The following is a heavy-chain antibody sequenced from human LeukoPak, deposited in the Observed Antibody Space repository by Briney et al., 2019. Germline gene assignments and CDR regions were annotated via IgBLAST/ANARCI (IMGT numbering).Heavy chain of an antibody. J-gene: IGHJ6*02. CDR2: NSWNSGSI. V-gene: IGHV3-9*01. CDR1: GFTFDDYA. Sequence: GGSLRLSCAASGFTFDDYAMHWVRQAPGKGLEWVSGNSWNSGSIGYADSVRGRFTISRDNAKNSLYLQMNSLRAEDTALYYCAKDRANDLYYYYGMDVWGQGTTVTVSS. CDR3: AKDRANDLYYYYGMDV. D-gene: IGHD3-3*01.